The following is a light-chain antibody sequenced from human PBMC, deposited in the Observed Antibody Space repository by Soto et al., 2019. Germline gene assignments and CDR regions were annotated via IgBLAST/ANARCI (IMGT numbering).Light chain of an antibody. V-gene: IGKV3-20*01. CDR1: QSVSSSN. J-gene: IGKJ4*01. Sequence: EIVLTQSPGTLYLSTGERATLSCRASQSVSSSNLAWYQQKPGQPPTHLIYGASSRATGVPARFSGSGSGTDFTLTIIRLQPEDFAVYFCQQYDSSPLTFGGGTKVEIK. CDR2: GAS. CDR3: QQYDSSPLT.